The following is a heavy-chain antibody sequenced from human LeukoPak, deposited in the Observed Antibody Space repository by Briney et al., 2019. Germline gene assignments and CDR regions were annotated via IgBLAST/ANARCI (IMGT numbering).Heavy chain of an antibody. J-gene: IGHJ4*02. CDR1: GFIFSSYE. Sequence: GSLRLSCAASGFIFSSYEMNWVRQAPGKGLVWLSYISSSGSTTYYAGSVKGRFTISRDNAKNSLYLQMNSLRAEDTAVYYCARDLSITLLRGVIEWGQGTLVTVSS. D-gene: IGHD3-10*01. CDR2: ISSSGSTT. CDR3: ARDLSITLLRGVIE. V-gene: IGHV3-48*03.